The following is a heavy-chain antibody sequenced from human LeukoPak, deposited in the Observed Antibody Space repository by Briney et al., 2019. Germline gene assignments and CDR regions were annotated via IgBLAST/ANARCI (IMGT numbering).Heavy chain of an antibody. CDR2: INGDGSSR. V-gene: IGHV3-74*01. Sequence: PSGSLTLTCAASGFSVNTYWRHWGRQAPGKGLVWVSRINGDGSSRKYADSVKGRFTISRDNAKNTLYLQVNSLRAEDTAVYYCVALPPAIHWGQRTVVTVSS. J-gene: IGHJ4*02. CDR3: VALPPAIH. CDR1: GFSVNTYW.